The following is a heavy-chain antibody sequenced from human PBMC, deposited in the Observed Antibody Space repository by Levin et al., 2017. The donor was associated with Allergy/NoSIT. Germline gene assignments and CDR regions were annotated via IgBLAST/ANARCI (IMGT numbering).Heavy chain of an antibody. CDR1: GFTFDDYA. CDR2: ISWDGGST. V-gene: IGHV3-43D*03. D-gene: IGHD3-10*01. Sequence: PGGSLRLSCAASGFTFDDYAMHWVRQAPGKGLEWVSLISWDGGSTYYADSVKGRFTISRDNSKNSLYLQMNSLRAEDTALYYCAKDMGGRGSGSYIDYYGMDVWGQGTTVTVSS. J-gene: IGHJ6*02. CDR3: AKDMGGRGSGSYIDYYGMDV.